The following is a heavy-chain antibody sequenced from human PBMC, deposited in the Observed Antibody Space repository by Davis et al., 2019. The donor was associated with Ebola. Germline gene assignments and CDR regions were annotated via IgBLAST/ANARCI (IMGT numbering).Heavy chain of an antibody. CDR2: IYYSGTT. Sequence: MPGGSLRLSCTVSGGSISSYYWSWIRQPPGKGLEWIGYIYYSGTTNYNPSLKSRVTMSIDTSKNQFSLNLRSVTAADTAVYYCARVLGYCTNGVCYGRFDPWGQGTLVTVSS. CDR1: GGSISSYY. CDR3: ARVLGYCTNGVCYGRFDP. D-gene: IGHD2-8*01. J-gene: IGHJ5*02. V-gene: IGHV4-59*01.